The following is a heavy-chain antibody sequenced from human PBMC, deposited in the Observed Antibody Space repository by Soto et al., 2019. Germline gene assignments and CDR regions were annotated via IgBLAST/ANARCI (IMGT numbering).Heavy chain of an antibody. D-gene: IGHD3-16*02. CDR1: GYTFTSYA. CDR2: ISAYNGNT. CDR3: ARLEVYLRSAFYY. J-gene: IGHJ4*02. V-gene: IGHV1-18*01. Sequence: ASVKVSCKASGYTFTSYAMHWVRQAPGQRLEWIGWISAYNGNTNYAQKFQGRVTMTTDTSTSTAYMELRSLRSDDTAVYYCARLEVYLRSAFYYWGQGTLVTVSS.